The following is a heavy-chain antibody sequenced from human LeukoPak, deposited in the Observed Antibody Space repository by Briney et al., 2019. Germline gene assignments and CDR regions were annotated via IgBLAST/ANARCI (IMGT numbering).Heavy chain of an antibody. D-gene: IGHD5-24*01. V-gene: IGHV4-31*03. CDR1: GGSISGGGYY. J-gene: IGHJ4*02. CDR3: ARGDRDPYFDY. Sequence: SQTLSLTCTVSGGSISGGGYYWSWIRQHPGKGLEWIGYIDYSGSTYYNPSLKSRVTILVDTSKNQFSLKLSSVTAADTAVYYCARGDRDPYFDYWGQGSLVTVSS. CDR2: IDYSGST.